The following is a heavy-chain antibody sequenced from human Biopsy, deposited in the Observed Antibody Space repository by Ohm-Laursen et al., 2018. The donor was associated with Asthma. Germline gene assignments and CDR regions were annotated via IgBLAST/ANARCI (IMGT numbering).Heavy chain of an antibody. J-gene: IGHJ4*02. CDR2: ISLNTGDA. D-gene: IGHD1-26*01. CDR1: GFPFTAYY. Sequence: GASVKVSCKTSGFPFTAYYIHWVRQAPGQGFEWMGWISLNTGDANLAQKFRGWVTMTRDTSISTAYLVLSGLKSHDTAVYYCARAPYSDAIDSWGQGTLVAVSS. V-gene: IGHV1-2*04. CDR3: ARAPYSDAIDS.